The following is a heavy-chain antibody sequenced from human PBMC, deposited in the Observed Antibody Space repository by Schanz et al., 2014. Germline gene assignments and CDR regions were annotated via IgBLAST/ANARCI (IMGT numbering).Heavy chain of an antibody. CDR1: GFTFSSYG. D-gene: IGHD3-22*01. CDR2: IRYDGSNK. V-gene: IGHV3-30*02. Sequence: QVQLVESGGGVVQPGGSLRLSCAASGFTFSSYGMHWVRQAPGKGLEWVAFIRYDGSNKYYADSVKGRFTISRDNSKNTLYLQMNSLRAEDTAVYYCAREGQYYYDSTDYFDYWGQGTLVTVSS. J-gene: IGHJ4*02. CDR3: AREGQYYYDSTDYFDY.